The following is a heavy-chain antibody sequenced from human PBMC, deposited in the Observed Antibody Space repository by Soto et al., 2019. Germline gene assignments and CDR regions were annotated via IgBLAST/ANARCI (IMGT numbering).Heavy chain of an antibody. CDR3: ARDDGRRSGGIDY. CDR1: GGTFSSYS. CDR2: INPIFGTA. D-gene: IGHD1-26*01. Sequence: QVQLVQSGAEVKKPGSSVKVSCKASGGTFSSYSIKWVRQAPGQGLEWMVAINPIFGTANYAEKFQGRVTITAADSTSTAYMELRSLRSEDTAVYYYARDDGRRSGGIDYWGQGTLVTVSS. V-gene: IGHV1-69*01. J-gene: IGHJ4*02.